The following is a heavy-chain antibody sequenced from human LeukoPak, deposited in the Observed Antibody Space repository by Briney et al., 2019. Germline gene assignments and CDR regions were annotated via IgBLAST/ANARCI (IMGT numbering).Heavy chain of an antibody. D-gene: IGHD6-13*01. Sequence: GASVKVSCKASGYTFTSYDINWVRQATGQGLEWMGWMNPNSGNTGYAQKFQGRVTMTRNTSISTAYMELSSLRSEDTAAYYCARARYSSSWYRDNWFDPWGQGTLVTVSS. J-gene: IGHJ5*02. CDR3: ARARYSSSWYRDNWFDP. CDR2: MNPNSGNT. V-gene: IGHV1-8*01. CDR1: GYTFTSYD.